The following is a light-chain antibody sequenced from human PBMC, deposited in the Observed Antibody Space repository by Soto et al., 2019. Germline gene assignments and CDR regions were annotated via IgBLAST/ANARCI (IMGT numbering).Light chain of an antibody. J-gene: IGKJ1*01. CDR2: DAS. CDR3: LCYITYPWT. CDR1: QSCRNS. Sequence: DLQITQSPSTLSASVGDRVTITCRASQSCRNSLAWYQQKAGKAPTLLIYDASTLQSGVPSRFSGSGSGTEFSLTISSLQPEDFATYYCLCYITYPWTLGQGTKVDIK. V-gene: IGKV1-5*01.